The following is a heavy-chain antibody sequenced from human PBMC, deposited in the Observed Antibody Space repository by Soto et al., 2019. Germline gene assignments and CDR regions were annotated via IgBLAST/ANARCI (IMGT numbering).Heavy chain of an antibody. CDR2: ISSSGNTI. V-gene: IGHV3-11*01. CDR3: AKMSSENYYDPVFS. CDR1: GFTFSDYY. J-gene: IGHJ4*02. D-gene: IGHD3-22*01. Sequence: QVQLVESGGGLVQTSGSLRIACVASGFTFSDYYMSWVRQAPGKGLGWVSYISSSGNTIYYADSVKGRFTISSDNAKNSVYLQMNSLRAEDTALYFCAKMSSENYYDPVFSWGQGTLVTVSS.